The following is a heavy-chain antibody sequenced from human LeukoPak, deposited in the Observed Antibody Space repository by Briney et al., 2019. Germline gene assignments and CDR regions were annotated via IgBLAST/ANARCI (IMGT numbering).Heavy chain of an antibody. CDR1: GGTISSSSYY. J-gene: IGHJ3*02. D-gene: IGHD3-3*01. CDR3: ARHETIFGGAFDI. Sequence: PSETLSLTCTVSGGTISSSSYYWGWIRQPPGKGPEWIGSIYYSGSTYYNPSLKSRVTISVDTSKNQFSLKLSSVTAADTAVYYCARHETIFGGAFDIWGQGTMVTVSS. CDR2: IYYSGST. V-gene: IGHV4-39*01.